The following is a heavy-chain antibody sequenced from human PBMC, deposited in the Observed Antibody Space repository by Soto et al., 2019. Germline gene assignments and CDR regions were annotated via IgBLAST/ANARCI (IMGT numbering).Heavy chain of an antibody. CDR1: GYTLTELS. Sequence: ASVKVSCKVSGYTLTELSMHWVRQAPGKGLEWMGGFDPEDGETIYAQKFKGRVTMTEDTSTDTAYMELSSLRSEDTAVYYRATDRSRNYYYYGMDVWGQGTTVTVSS. CDR2: FDPEDGET. J-gene: IGHJ6*02. V-gene: IGHV1-24*01. CDR3: ATDRSRNYYYYGMDV.